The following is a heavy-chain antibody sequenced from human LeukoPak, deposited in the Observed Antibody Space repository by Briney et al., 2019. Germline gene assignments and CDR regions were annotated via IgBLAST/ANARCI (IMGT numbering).Heavy chain of an antibody. D-gene: IGHD5-24*01. CDR3: AKGRRDGSIIFDY. J-gene: IGHJ4*02. CDR2: ISWDGGST. CDR1: GFTFDDYT. Sequence: GGSLRLSCAASGFTFDDYTMHWVRQAPGKGPEWVSLISWDGGSTYYADSVKGRFTISRDNSKNSLYLQMNSLRTEDTALYYCAKGRRDGSIIFDYWGQGTLVTVSS. V-gene: IGHV3-43*01.